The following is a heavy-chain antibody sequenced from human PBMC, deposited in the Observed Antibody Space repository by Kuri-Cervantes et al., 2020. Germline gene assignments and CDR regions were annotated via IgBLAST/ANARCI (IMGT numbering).Heavy chain of an antibody. CDR3: ARGVRILSYYYDSSGKFDY. CDR2: ISAYNGNT. D-gene: IGHD3-22*01. V-gene: IGHV1-18*01. J-gene: IGHJ4*02. CDR1: GYPFTNYG. Sequence: ASVKVSCKASGYPFTNYGINWVRQAPGQGLEWMGWISAYNGNTNYAQKLQGRVTMTTDTSTSTAYMELRSLRSDDTAVYYCARGVRILSYYYDSSGKFDYWGQGTLVTVSS.